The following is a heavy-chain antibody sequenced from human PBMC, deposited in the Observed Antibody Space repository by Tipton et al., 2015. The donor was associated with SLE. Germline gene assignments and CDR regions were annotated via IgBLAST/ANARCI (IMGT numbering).Heavy chain of an antibody. D-gene: IGHD2-21*02. J-gene: IGHJ6*02. CDR2: LYYSGNT. Sequence: TLSLTCTVSGGSIRSSRHFWGWIRQPPGKGLEWIGVLYYSGNTYYNPSLKSPVTLSIDTSKNQFSLKLDSLTAADTAVYYCARVVTVGAAHYYDIDVWGQGTRVTVSS. CDR3: ARVVTVGAAHYYDIDV. CDR1: GGSIRSSRHF. V-gene: IGHV4-39*07.